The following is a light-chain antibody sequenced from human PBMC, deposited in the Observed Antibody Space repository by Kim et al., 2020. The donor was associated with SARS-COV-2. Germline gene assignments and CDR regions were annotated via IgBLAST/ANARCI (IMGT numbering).Light chain of an antibody. CDR3: ATWDDNLNGPV. CDR2: RNN. V-gene: IGLV1-47*01. CDR1: TSNIGSYH. Sequence: RGTISCSGSTSNIGSYHVSWYHHLPGTAPKLLVYRNNQRPSGVPDRFSGSKSGTSVSLAISGLRSEDEADYYCATWDDNLNGPVFGGGTQLTVL. J-gene: IGLJ3*02.